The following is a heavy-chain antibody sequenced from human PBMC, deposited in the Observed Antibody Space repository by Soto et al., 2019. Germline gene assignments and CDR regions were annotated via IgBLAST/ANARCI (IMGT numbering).Heavy chain of an antibody. CDR1: GGSISSYY. V-gene: IGHV4-59*12. Sequence: PSETLSLTCTVSGGSISSYYWSWIRQPPGKGLEWIGYIYYSGSTNYNPSLKSRVTISVDTSKNQFSLKLSSVTAADTAVYYCARDHLGAYHAFDIWGQGTMVTVSS. D-gene: IGHD7-27*01. CDR3: ARDHLGAYHAFDI. CDR2: IYYSGST. J-gene: IGHJ3*02.